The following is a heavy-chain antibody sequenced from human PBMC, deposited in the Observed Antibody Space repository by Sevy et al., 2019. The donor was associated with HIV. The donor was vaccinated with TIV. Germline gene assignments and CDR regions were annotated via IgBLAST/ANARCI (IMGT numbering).Heavy chain of an antibody. V-gene: IGHV4-59*01. CDR2: IYYSGST. Sequence: SETLSLTCTVSGGSISSYYWSRIRQPPWKGLEWIGYIYYSGSTNYNPSLKSRVTISVDTSKNQFSLKLSSVTAADTAVYYCARGHYYDSSGYYYPDAFDIWGQGTMVTVSS. CDR3: ARGHYYDSSGYYYPDAFDI. D-gene: IGHD3-22*01. J-gene: IGHJ3*02. CDR1: GGSISSYY.